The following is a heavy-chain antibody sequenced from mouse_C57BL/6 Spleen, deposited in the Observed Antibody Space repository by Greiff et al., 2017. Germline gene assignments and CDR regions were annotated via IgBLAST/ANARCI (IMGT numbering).Heavy chain of an antibody. J-gene: IGHJ4*01. D-gene: IGHD2-3*01. Sequence: VKLQQPGAELVKPGASVKLSCKASGYTFTSYWMHWVKQRPGQGLEWIGMIHPNSGSTNYNEKFKSKATLTVDKSSSTAYMQLSSLTSEDSAVYYCARGDGYYLYAMDYWGQGTSVTVSS. CDR1: GYTFTSYW. V-gene: IGHV1-64*01. CDR2: IHPNSGST. CDR3: ARGDGYYLYAMDY.